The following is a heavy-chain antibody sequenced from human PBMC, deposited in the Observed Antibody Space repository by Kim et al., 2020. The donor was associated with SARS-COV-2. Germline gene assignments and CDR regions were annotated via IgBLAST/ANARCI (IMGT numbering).Heavy chain of an antibody. CDR1: GFTFSSYG. D-gene: IGHD5-12*01. Sequence: GGSLRLSCAASGFTFSSYGMHWVRQAPGKGLEWVAVISYDGSNKYYADSVKGRFTISRDNSKNTLYLQMNSLRAEDTAVYYCARVQSGYDINWFDPWGQGTLVTVSS. CDR3: ARVQSGYDINWFDP. V-gene: IGHV3-33*05. CDR2: ISYDGSNK. J-gene: IGHJ5*02.